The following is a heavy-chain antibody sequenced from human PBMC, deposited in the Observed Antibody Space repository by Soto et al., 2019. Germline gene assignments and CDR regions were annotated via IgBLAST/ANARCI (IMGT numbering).Heavy chain of an antibody. J-gene: IGHJ4*02. Sequence: EVRLLESGGGLVKPGGSLRLSCATSGLTFSNYAMSWVRQAPGGGLEWVSSMSGSSSTTYYADSVRGRFTISRDRSKNTLYLQMSSXRAEXXXXXXCXKNQERELPRVIDFWGQGTLVTV. CDR2: MSGSSSTT. V-gene: IGHV3-23*01. CDR1: GLTFSNYA. CDR3: XKNQERELPRVIDF. D-gene: IGHD1-7*01.